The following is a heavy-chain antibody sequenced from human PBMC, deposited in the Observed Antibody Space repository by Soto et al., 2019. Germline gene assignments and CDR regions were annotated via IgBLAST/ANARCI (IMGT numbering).Heavy chain of an antibody. J-gene: IGHJ3*02. D-gene: IGHD4-17*01. Sequence: QLQLQESGPGLVKPSETLSLTCTVSGGSISSSSYYWGWIRQPPGKGLEWIGSIYYSGSTYYNPSLKSRVTISVDTSKNQFSLKLSSVTAADTAVYYCARLEDYGDSLYAFDIWGQGTMVTVSS. V-gene: IGHV4-39*01. CDR2: IYYSGST. CDR1: GGSISSSSYY. CDR3: ARLEDYGDSLYAFDI.